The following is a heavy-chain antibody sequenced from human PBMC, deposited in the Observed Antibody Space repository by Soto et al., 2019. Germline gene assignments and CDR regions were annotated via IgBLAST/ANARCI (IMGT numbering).Heavy chain of an antibody. D-gene: IGHD2-15*01. J-gene: IGHJ5*02. Sequence: SETLSLTCTVSGGCISSYYWSWIRQPPGKGLEWIGYIYYSGSTNYNPSLKSRVTISVDTSKNQFSLKLSSVTAADTAVYYCARLTSADRNWFDPWGQGTLVTVSS. CDR1: GGCISSYY. CDR2: IYYSGST. V-gene: IGHV4-59*08. CDR3: ARLTSADRNWFDP.